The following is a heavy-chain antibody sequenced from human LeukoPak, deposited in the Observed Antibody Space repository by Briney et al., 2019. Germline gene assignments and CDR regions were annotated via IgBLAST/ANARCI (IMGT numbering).Heavy chain of an antibody. CDR2: FDPEDGET. V-gene: IGHV1-24*01. Sequence: ASVEVSCKVSGYTLTELSMHWVRQAPGKGLEWMGGFDPEDGETIYAQKFQGRVTMTEDTSTDTAYMELSSLRSEDTAVYYCATDLRGDYYDSSGYYYYWGQGTLVTVSS. CDR1: GYTLTELS. D-gene: IGHD3-22*01. J-gene: IGHJ4*02. CDR3: ATDLRGDYYDSSGYYYY.